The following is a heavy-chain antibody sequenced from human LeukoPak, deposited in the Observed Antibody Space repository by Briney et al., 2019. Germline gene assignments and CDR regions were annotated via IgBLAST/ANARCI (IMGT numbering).Heavy chain of an antibody. J-gene: IGHJ4*02. CDR3: ATINVDTAMGAFDY. CDR1: GFTVSSNY. V-gene: IGHV3-53*01. D-gene: IGHD5-18*01. CDR2: IYSGGST. Sequence: GGSLRLSCAASGFTVSSNYMSWVRQAPGKGPEWVSVIYSGGSTYYADSVKGRFTISRDNSKNTLYLQMNSLRAEDTAVYYCATINVDTAMGAFDYWGQGTLVTVSS.